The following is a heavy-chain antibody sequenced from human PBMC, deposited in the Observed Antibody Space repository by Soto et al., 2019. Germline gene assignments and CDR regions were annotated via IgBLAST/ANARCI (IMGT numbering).Heavy chain of an antibody. D-gene: IGHD4-17*01. J-gene: IGHJ4*02. CDR2: IRGSGGST. CDR1: GFTFSSYA. V-gene: IGHV3-23*01. Sequence: EVQLLESGGGLVQPGGSLRLSCAASGFTFSSYAMSWVRQAPGKGLEWVSAIRGSGGSTYYADSVKGRFTISRDNSKNPRYLQMNSLRAADTAVYYCHGGEDWPLYYLDYWGQGTLVTVSS. CDR3: HGGEDWPLYYLDY.